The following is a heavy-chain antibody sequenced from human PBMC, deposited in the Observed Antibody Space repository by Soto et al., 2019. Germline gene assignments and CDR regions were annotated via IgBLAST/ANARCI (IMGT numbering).Heavy chain of an antibody. CDR2: IYYSGST. J-gene: IGHJ6*02. CDR1: GGSMSSYY. CDR3: ARRGYGPGFPYYYGMDV. D-gene: IGHD3-10*01. V-gene: IGHV4-59*01. Sequence: SLTCTVSGGSMSSYYWSWIRQPPGKGLEWIGYIYYSGSTNYNPSLKSRVTMSVDTPKNQFSLKLSSVTAADTAVYYCARRGYGPGFPYYYGMDVWGQGTTVTVS.